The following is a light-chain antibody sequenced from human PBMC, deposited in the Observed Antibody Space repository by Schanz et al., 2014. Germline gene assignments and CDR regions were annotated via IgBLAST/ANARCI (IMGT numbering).Light chain of an antibody. CDR2: EVN. V-gene: IGLV2-8*01. J-gene: IGLJ2*01. CDR1: SSDVGGYNY. Sequence: QSALTQPPSASGSPGQSITISCTGTSSDVGGYNYVSWYQQHPGKAPKLMINEVNKRPSGVPDRFSGSKSGNTAFLTVSGLQAEDEGDYYCCSYAGSYSYVVFGGGTKLTVL. CDR3: CSYAGSYSYVV.